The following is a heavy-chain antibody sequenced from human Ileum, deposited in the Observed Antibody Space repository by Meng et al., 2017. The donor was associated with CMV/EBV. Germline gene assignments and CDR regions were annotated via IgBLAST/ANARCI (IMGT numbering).Heavy chain of an antibody. CDR3: AREGLSERYFDY. V-gene: IGHV7-4-1*02. CDR2: INTNTGNP. CDR1: GYNISSNN. Sequence: CKASGYNISSNNSSWVRQAPGQGAEWMGCINTNTGNPTYAKGFTGRYVFSLDTSVSTTYLQISSLKAKDTAVYYCAREGLSERYFDYWGQGTLVTVSS. J-gene: IGHJ4*02. D-gene: IGHD3-3*01.